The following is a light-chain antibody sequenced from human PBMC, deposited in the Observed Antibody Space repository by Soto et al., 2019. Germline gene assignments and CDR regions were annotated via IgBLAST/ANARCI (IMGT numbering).Light chain of an antibody. V-gene: IGLV4-69*01. CDR1: SGHSTYA. Sequence: QSVLTQSPSASASLGASVKLTCTLDSGHSTYAIAWHQQQPEKGPRYLMKVNSDGGHPKGDGIPDRFSGSSSGAERYLTISSLQSEDEAAYYCQTWGAGIRVFGGGTKLTVL. CDR2: VNSDGGH. J-gene: IGLJ3*02. CDR3: QTWGAGIRV.